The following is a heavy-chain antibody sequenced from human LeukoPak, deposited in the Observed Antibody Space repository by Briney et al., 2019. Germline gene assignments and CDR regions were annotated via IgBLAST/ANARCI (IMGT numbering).Heavy chain of an antibody. CDR2: INNDGTST. Sequence: GGSLRLSCAASRLTFSYYWMHWVRQAPGKGLVRVSHINNDGTSTNYADSVKGRFTISRDNAKKTLYLQMNGLRAEDTAVYYCARARRAVADAFDMWGQGTMVTVSS. CDR3: ARARRAVADAFDM. J-gene: IGHJ3*02. V-gene: IGHV3-74*01. D-gene: IGHD6-19*01. CDR1: RLTFSYYW.